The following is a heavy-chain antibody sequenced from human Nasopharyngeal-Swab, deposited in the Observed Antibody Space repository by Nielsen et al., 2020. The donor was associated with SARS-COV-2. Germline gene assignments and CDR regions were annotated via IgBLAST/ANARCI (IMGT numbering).Heavy chain of an antibody. Sequence: ASVKVSCKASGYTFTSYYMHWVRQAPGQGLEWMGIINPSGGSKSYAQKFQGRVTMTRDTSTSTVYMELSSLRSEDTAVYYCARDPAIAVYYYYYGMDVWGQGTTVTVSS. CDR1: GYTFTSYY. CDR2: INPSGGSK. J-gene: IGHJ6*02. D-gene: IGHD5-18*01. CDR3: ARDPAIAVYYYYYGMDV. V-gene: IGHV1-46*01.